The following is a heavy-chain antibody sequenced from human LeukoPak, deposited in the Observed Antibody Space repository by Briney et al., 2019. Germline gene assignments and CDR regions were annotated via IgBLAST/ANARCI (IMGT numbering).Heavy chain of an antibody. CDR1: GLSFHNTW. J-gene: IGHJ3*01. Sequence: GGSLRLSCAASGLSFHNTWMHWIRHAPGKGLVWVSRIISDGITTTYADSVKGRFTISRDNAKNTMYLQMNSLRAEDTAVYYCAADGEYAFQVWGQGTMVTVSS. V-gene: IGHV3-74*01. CDR2: IISDGITT. D-gene: IGHD2/OR15-2a*01. CDR3: AADGEYAFQV.